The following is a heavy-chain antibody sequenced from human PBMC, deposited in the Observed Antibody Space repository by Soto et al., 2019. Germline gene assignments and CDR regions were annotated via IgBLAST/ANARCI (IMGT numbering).Heavy chain of an antibody. CDR3: ARDLTRYYDNSGLIWFY. Sequence: ASEKVSCKASGYTFRIYGISWVLLAPLHGRDGVGCISAYNGDTHYAPKFQDRITLTTETSTDTAYMALRSLRLDDTAVYYCARDLTRYYDNSGLIWFYWGQGSLVTVSS. D-gene: IGHD3-22*01. CDR1: GYTFRIYG. CDR2: ISAYNGDT. J-gene: IGHJ4*02. V-gene: IGHV1-18*04.